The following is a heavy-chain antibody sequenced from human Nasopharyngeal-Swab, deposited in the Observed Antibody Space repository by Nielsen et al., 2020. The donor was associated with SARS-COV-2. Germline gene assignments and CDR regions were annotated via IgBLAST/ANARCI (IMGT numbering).Heavy chain of an antibody. CDR1: GFTFSSYS. CDR2: ISSSSSYI. V-gene: IGHV3-21*04. J-gene: IGHJ6*03. Sequence: GESLQISCAASGFTFSSYSMNWVRQAPGKELEWVSSISSSSSYIYYADSVKGRFTISRDNAKNSLYLQMNSLRAEDTAVYYCARDSGSLNYYYMDVWGKGTTVTVSS. CDR3: ARDSGSLNYYYMDV. D-gene: IGHD1-26*01.